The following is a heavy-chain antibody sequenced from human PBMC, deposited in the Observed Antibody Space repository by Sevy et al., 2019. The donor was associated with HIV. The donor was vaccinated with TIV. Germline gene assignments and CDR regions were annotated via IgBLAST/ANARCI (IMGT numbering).Heavy chain of an antibody. J-gene: IGHJ3*02. CDR3: TGQGDFVLVPAAIRGAFDI. CDR1: GFTFSGSA. Sequence: GGSLRLSCAASGFTFSGSAMHWVRQASGKGLEWVGRIRSKANSYARAYAASEKGRFTISRDDSKNTAYLQMNSLKNEDTAVYYWTGQGDFVLVPAAIRGAFDIWGQGTMVTVSS. CDR2: IRSKANSYAR. D-gene: IGHD2-2*01. V-gene: IGHV3-73*01.